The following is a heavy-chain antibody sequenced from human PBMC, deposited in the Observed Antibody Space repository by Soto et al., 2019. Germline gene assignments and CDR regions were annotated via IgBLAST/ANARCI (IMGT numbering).Heavy chain of an antibody. CDR2: ISSSSSYI. J-gene: IGHJ4*02. V-gene: IGHV3-21*01. Sequence: EVQLVESGGGLVKPGGSLRLSCAASGFTFSSYSMNWVRQAPGKGLEWVSSISSSSSYIYYADSVKGRFTISRDNAKNSLYLQMNSLRAEDTAVYYCARQNHEGWNSGFDYWGQGTLVTVSS. CDR3: ARQNHEGWNSGFDY. CDR1: GFTFSSYS. D-gene: IGHD1-7*01.